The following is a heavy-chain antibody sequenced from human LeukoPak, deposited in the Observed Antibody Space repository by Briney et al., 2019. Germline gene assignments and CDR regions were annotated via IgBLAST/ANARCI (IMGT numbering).Heavy chain of an antibody. J-gene: IGHJ4*02. CDR1: GGTFSSYA. CDR2: IIPIFGIA. CDR3: ATLGSWNSFDY. Sequence: SVKVSRKASGGTFSSYAISWVRQAPGQGLEWMGRIIPIFGIANYAQKFQGRATITADKSTSTAYMELSSLRSEDTAVYYCATLGSWNSFDYWGQGTLVTVSS. V-gene: IGHV1-69*04. D-gene: IGHD1-26*01.